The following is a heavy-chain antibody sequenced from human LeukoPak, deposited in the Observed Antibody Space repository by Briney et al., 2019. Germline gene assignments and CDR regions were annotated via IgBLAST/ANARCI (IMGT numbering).Heavy chain of an antibody. CDR1: GFTFSSYA. Sequence: GGSLRLSCAASGFTFSSYAMHWVRQAPGKGLEWVAVISYDGSNKYYADSVKGRFTISRDNSKNSLYLQMNSLRAEDTAVYYCASSVGWFDPWGQGTLVTVSS. V-gene: IGHV3-30-3*01. CDR3: ASSVGWFDP. J-gene: IGHJ5*02. CDR2: ISYDGSNK.